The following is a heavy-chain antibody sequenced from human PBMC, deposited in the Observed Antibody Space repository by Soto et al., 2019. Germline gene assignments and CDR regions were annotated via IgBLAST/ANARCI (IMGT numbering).Heavy chain of an antibody. CDR2: IIPIFGTA. J-gene: IGHJ4*02. Sequence: QVQLVQSGAEVKKPGSSVKVSCKASGGNFSSYAISWVRQAPGQGLEWMGGIIPIFGTANYAQKFQGRVTITADESPSTAYMELSSLRSEVTADYYCARDSITMVRGVMSYYFDYWGQGTLVTVSS. D-gene: IGHD3-10*01. V-gene: IGHV1-69*01. CDR3: ARDSITMVRGVMSYYFDY. CDR1: GGNFSSYA.